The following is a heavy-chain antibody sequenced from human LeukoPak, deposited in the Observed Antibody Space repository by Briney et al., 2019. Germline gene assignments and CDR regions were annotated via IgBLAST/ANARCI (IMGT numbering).Heavy chain of an antibody. CDR1: GFSFWGNA. J-gene: IGHJ4*02. CDR2: IWYDGSNE. V-gene: IGHV3-33*01. Sequence: GRSLRLSCAASGFSFWGNAMHWVRQAPGKGLEWLAIIWYDGSNEYYADSVKGRFTISRDNSKNTLYLQMNSLRAEDTALYYCARGGMSARPDYWGQGTLVTVSS. D-gene: IGHD6-6*01. CDR3: ARGGMSARPDY.